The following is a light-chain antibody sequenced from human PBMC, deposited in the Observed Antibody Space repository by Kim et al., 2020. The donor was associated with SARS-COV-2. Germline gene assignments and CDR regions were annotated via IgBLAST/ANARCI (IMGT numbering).Light chain of an antibody. Sequence: EIVMTQSPATLSVSPGERVTLSCRASQSVSNNLAWYQQKPGQPPRLLMYGASTRATGIPARFSGSGSGTEFTVIISSLQSEDFAVYYCQQYNTWPRTFGQGTKLEI. J-gene: IGKJ1*01. CDR2: GAS. CDR3: QQYNTWPRT. V-gene: IGKV3-15*01. CDR1: QSVSNN.